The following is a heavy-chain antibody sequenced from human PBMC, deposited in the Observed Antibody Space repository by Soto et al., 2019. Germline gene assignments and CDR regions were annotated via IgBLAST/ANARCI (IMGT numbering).Heavy chain of an antibody. J-gene: IGHJ3*01. V-gene: IGHV3-30*18. CDR1: GFTFSSYG. CDR2: ISYDGSNK. Sequence: PGGSLRLSCAASGFTFSSYGMHWVRQAPGKGLEWVAVISYDGSNKYYADSVKGRFTISRDNSKNTLYLQMNSLRAEDTAVYYCAKDPTPPALTMIVVPGNDWGQGTMVTVSS. CDR3: AKDPTPPALTMIVVPGND. D-gene: IGHD3-22*01.